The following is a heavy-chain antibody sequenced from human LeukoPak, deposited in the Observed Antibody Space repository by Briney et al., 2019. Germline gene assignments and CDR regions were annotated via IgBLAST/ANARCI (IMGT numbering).Heavy chain of an antibody. D-gene: IGHD7-27*01. V-gene: IGHV3-74*01. Sequence: PGGSLSLSCVASGFIFSKHWMHWVRQAPGKGLVWVSRLNLDGSTTSYADSVKGRFTISRDNAKNTLYLQMNSLRVDDTGVYYCARESSGNYWGWGQGTLVTVSS. J-gene: IGHJ1*01. CDR3: ARESSGNYWG. CDR2: LNLDGSTT. CDR1: GFIFSKHW.